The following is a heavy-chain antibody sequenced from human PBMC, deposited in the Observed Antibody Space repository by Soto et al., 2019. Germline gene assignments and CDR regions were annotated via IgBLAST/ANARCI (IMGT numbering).Heavy chain of an antibody. CDR1: GFTFSGYA. Sequence: EVQMLESGGDLVQPGGSLRLSCAASGFTFSGYAMSWVRQAPGKGLEWVSSIGHSGADTSYANSVKGRFTISRDNSRNTLLLQMNRLRVEDTALYCCAKDWPGTRTPGLDCWGQGTLVTVSS. CDR3: AKDWPGTRTPGLDC. D-gene: IGHD1-1*01. V-gene: IGHV3-23*01. J-gene: IGHJ4*02. CDR2: IGHSGADT.